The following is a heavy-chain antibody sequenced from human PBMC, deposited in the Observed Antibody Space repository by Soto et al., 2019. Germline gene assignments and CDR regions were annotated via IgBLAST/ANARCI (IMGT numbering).Heavy chain of an antibody. J-gene: IGHJ6*02. D-gene: IGHD2-2*01. CDR1: GGTFKTYP. V-gene: IGHV1-69*13. CDR3: ARAADIAVVPAEVYYYGMDA. CDR2: IIPLFGTA. Sequence: SVKVSCKASGGTFKTYPISWVRQAPGQGLEWMGGIIPLFGTANYAQKFQGRVTITADESTSTAYMELSSLRSEDTAMYFCARAADIAVVPAEVYYYGMDAWGQGTTVTVSS.